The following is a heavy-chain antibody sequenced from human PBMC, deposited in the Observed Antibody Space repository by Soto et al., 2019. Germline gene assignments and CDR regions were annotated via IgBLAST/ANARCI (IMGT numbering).Heavy chain of an antibody. V-gene: IGHV1-69*13. J-gene: IGHJ4*02. Sequence: ASVKVSCKASGGTLNNYAINWVRQAPGQGLEWMGGILPVSAPPDYAQKFQGRVSITADHSTTTVYMELSRLKSDDTAVYFCATDSNYDVSNSFWGQGTLVTVSS. CDR2: ILPVSAPP. CDR3: ATDSNYDVSNSF. CDR1: GGTLNNYA. D-gene: IGHD3-3*01.